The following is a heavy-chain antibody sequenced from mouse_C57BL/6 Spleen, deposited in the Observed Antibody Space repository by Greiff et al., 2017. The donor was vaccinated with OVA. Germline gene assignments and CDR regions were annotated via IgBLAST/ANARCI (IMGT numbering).Heavy chain of an antibody. V-gene: IGHV1-82*01. D-gene: IGHD4-1*01. Sequence: QVQLQQSGPELVKPGASVKISCKASGYAFSSSWMNWVKQRPGKGLEWIGRIYPGDGDTNYNGKFKGKATLTADTSSSTAYMHLSSLTSEDSAVYFCAKLGEAYWGQGTLVTVSA. CDR2: IYPGDGDT. J-gene: IGHJ3*01. CDR3: AKLGEAY. CDR1: GYAFSSSW.